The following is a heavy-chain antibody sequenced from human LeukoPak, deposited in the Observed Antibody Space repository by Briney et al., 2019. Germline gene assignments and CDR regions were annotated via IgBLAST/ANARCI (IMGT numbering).Heavy chain of an antibody. CDR1: GFTFSSYA. D-gene: IGHD1-26*01. V-gene: IGHV3-23*01. Sequence: PGGSLRLSCAASGFTFSSYAMSWVRQAPGKGLEWVSAISGSGGSTYYAYSVKGRFTISRDNSKNTLYLQMDSLRAEDTAVYYFSKAQPIGSYYGYSDYWGQGTLVTVSS. J-gene: IGHJ4*02. CDR2: ISGSGGST. CDR3: SKAQPIGSYYGYSDY.